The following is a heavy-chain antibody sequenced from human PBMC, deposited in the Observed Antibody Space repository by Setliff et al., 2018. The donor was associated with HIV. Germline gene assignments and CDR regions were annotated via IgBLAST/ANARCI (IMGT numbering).Heavy chain of an antibody. V-gene: IGHV1-69*10. CDR2: IIPIFGIA. CDR3: ARGGYSEYSPYYYYHMDV. J-gene: IGHJ6*03. D-gene: IGHD4-4*01. Sequence: SVKVSCKASGGAFSSYALSWVRQAPGQGLEWMGGIIPIFGIANYAQKFQGRVATTADKSTSTAYMELSSLRSEDTAVYYCARGGYSEYSPYYYYHMDVWGKGTTVTVSS. CDR1: GGAFSSYA.